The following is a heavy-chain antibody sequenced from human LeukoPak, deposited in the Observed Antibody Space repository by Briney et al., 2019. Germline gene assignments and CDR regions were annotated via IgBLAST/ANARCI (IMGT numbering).Heavy chain of an antibody. J-gene: IGHJ4*02. Sequence: QTGGSLRLSCAASGFTFSSYAMSWVRQAPGKGLEWVSAISGSGGSTYYADSVKGRFTISRDNSKNTLYLQMNSLRAEDTAVYYCARHYGSGSYSQYFFDYWGQGTLVTVSS. CDR2: ISGSGGST. V-gene: IGHV3-23*01. CDR3: ARHYGSGSYSQYFFDY. D-gene: IGHD3-10*01. CDR1: GFTFSSYA.